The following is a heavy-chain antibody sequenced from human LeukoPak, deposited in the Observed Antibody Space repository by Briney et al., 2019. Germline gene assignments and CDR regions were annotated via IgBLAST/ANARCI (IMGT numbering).Heavy chain of an antibody. CDR3: ARAPWVLEWLAIVSYYFDY. V-gene: IGHV3-30*03. D-gene: IGHD3-3*01. CDR1: GITFSRYG. CDR2: ISYDGSNK. J-gene: IGHJ4*02. Sequence: GGSLRLSCAASGITFSRYGMHWVRQAPGKGLEWVAVISYDGSNKYYADSVKGRFTISRDNSKNTLYLQMNSLRAEDTAVYYCARAPWVLEWLAIVSYYFDYWGQGTLVTVSS.